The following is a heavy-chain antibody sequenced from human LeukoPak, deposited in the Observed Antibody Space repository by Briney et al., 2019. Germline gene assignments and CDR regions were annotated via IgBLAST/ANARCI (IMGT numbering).Heavy chain of an antibody. CDR1: GYTFTSYG. V-gene: IGHV1-69*13. J-gene: IGHJ4*02. Sequence: SVKVSCKASGYTFTSYGISWVRQAPGQGLEWMGGIIPIFGTANYAQKFQGRVTITADESTSTAYMELSSLRSEDTAVYYCAREGIEDYFDYWGQGTLVTVSS. CDR3: AREGIEDYFDY. CDR2: IIPIFGTA.